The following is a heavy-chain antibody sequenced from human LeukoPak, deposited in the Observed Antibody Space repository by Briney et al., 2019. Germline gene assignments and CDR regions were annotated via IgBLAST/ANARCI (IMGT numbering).Heavy chain of an antibody. J-gene: IGHJ3*02. Sequence: RGSLRLSCVASGFTFSDFSLHWLRQAPRKGLEWISYIGSAIYYADSVKGRFTISRDNAKNSLYLRMNSLRAEDTAVYYCARVRWNALDIWGQGTMVTVSS. D-gene: IGHD1-1*01. V-gene: IGHV3-48*01. CDR2: IGSAI. CDR3: ARVRWNALDI. CDR1: GFTFSDFS.